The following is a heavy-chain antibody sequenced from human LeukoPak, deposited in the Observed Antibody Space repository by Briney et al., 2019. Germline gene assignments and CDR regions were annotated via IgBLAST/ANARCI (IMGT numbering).Heavy chain of an antibody. V-gene: IGHV3-66*01. J-gene: IGHJ4*02. CDR2: IYSGGST. Sequence: GGSLRLSCAASGFTVSSNYMSWVREAPGKGLEWVSVIYSGGSTYYADSVKGRFTISRDNSKNTLYLQMNSLRAEDTAVYYCARFIAAPYYFDYWGRGTLVTVSS. D-gene: IGHD6-13*01. CDR3: ARFIAAPYYFDY. CDR1: GFTVSSNY.